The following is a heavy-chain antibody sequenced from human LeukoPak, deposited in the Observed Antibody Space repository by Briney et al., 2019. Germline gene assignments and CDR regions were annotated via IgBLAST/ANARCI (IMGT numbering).Heavy chain of an antibody. CDR3: ARAHSGILTGYYKNYFDY. J-gene: IGHJ4*02. V-gene: IGHV1-2*04. CDR1: GYTFTGYY. D-gene: IGHD3-9*01. Sequence: GASVKVSCKASGYTFTGYYMHWVRQAPGQGLEWMGWINPNSGGTNYAQKFQGWVTMTRDTSISTAYMELSRLRSDDTAVYYCARAHSGILTGYYKNYFDYWGQGTLVTVSS. CDR2: INPNSGGT.